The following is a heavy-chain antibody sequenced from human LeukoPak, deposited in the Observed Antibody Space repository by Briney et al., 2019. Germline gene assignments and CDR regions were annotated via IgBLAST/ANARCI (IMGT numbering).Heavy chain of an antibody. Sequence: SETLSLICTVSGYSISSGYYWGWIRQPPGKGLDWIGSIYHSGSTYYNPSLKSRVTISVDTSKNQFSLKLSSVTAADTAVYYCARILPSIAAAGTGNDYWGQGTLVTVSS. J-gene: IGHJ4*02. CDR1: GYSISSGYY. V-gene: IGHV4-38-2*02. CDR2: IYHSGST. D-gene: IGHD6-13*01. CDR3: ARILPSIAAAGTGNDY.